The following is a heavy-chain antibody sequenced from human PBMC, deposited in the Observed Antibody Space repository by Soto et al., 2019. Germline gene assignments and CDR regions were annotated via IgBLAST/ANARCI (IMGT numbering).Heavy chain of an antibody. CDR3: ARDRCSGGSCYRGWFDP. CDR1: GYTFTSYA. CDR2: INAGNGNT. J-gene: IGHJ5*02. Sequence: QVQLVQSGAEVKKPGASVKVSCKASGYTFTSYAMHWVRQAPGQRLEWMGWINAGNGNTKYSQKFQGRVTITRDASASTAYMELSSLRSEDTAVYYCARDRCSGGSCYRGWFDPWGQGTLVTVSS. D-gene: IGHD2-15*01. V-gene: IGHV1-3*01.